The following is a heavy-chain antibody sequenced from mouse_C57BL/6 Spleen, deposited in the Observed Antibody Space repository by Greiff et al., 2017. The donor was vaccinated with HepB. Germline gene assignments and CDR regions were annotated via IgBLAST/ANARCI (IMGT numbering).Heavy chain of an antibody. V-gene: IGHV5-16*01. D-gene: IGHD1-1*01. CDR1: GFTFSDYY. CDR3: ARDYYGSSYWYFDV. Sequence: EVQRVESEGGLVQPGSSMKLSCTASGFTFSDYYMAWVRQVPEKGLEWVANINYDGSSTYYLDSLKSRFIISRDNAKNILYLQMSSPKSEDTATYYCARDYYGSSYWYFDVWGTGTTVTVSS. CDR2: INYDGSST. J-gene: IGHJ1*03.